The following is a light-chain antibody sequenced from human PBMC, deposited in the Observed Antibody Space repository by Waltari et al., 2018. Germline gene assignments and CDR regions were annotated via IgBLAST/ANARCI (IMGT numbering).Light chain of an antibody. CDR3: GSYAGSTGWV. Sequence: QSALTQPPSASGSPGQSVTIPCTGTSSDIGGYNHVSWYQQYPGKAPKLMIYEVNKRPSGVPDRFSGSKSGNTASLIVSGLQADDEADYHCGSYAGSTGWVFGGGTKLTVL. J-gene: IGLJ3*02. CDR2: EVN. V-gene: IGLV2-8*01. CDR1: SSDIGGYNH.